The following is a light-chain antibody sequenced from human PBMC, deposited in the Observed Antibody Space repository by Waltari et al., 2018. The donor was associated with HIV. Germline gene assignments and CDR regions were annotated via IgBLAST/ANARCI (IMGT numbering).Light chain of an antibody. CDR1: SSDVGGNDY. J-gene: IGLJ2*01. CDR2: EVN. CDR3: NSYTHTNPS. V-gene: IGLV2-14*01. Sequence: QSAPTQPASVSGSPGQSITISCTGTSSDVGGNDYVPWYQQYPGKAPQVLIYEVNKRPSGISSRFSGSKSGNTASLTISGLQAEDEADYYCNSYTHTNPSFGGGTRVTVL.